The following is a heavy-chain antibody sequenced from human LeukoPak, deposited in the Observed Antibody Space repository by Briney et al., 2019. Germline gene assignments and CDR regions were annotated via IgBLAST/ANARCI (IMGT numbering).Heavy chain of an antibody. J-gene: IGHJ4*02. CDR1: GGTFSSYT. Sequence: GASVKVSCKASGGTFSSYTISGVRQAPGQGLEWMGRIIPILGIANYAQKFQGRVTITADKSTSTAYMELSSLRSEDTAVYYCARAFSGYDYDYWGQGTLVTVSS. D-gene: IGHD5-12*01. CDR2: IIPILGIA. CDR3: ARAFSGYDYDY. V-gene: IGHV1-69*02.